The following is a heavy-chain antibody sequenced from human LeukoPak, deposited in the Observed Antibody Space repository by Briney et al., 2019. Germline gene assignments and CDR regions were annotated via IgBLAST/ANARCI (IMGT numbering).Heavy chain of an antibody. CDR2: ISGFGGST. J-gene: IGHJ4*02. V-gene: IGHV3-23*01. CDR1: GFTFSSYA. Sequence: GRSLRLSCAASGFTFSSYAMTWVRQAPGKGLEWVSGISGFGGSTFYADSVKGRFTISRDNSKNTLSLQMNSLRAEDTAVYYCARGMSSFDYWGQGTLVTVSS. CDR3: ARGMSSFDY.